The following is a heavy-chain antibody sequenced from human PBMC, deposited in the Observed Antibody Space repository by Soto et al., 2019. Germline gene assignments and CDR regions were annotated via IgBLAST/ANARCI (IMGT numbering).Heavy chain of an antibody. CDR3: ASYYDRSGPTRASFDY. J-gene: IGHJ4*02. CDR2: ISSSSSYI. CDR1: GFTFSSYS. D-gene: IGHD3-22*01. Sequence: GGSLRLSCAASGFTFSSYSMNWVRQAPGKGLEWVSSISSSSSYIYYADSVKGRFTISRDNAKNSLYLQMNSLRAEDTAVYYCASYYDRSGPTRASFDYWGQGTLVTVSS. V-gene: IGHV3-21*01.